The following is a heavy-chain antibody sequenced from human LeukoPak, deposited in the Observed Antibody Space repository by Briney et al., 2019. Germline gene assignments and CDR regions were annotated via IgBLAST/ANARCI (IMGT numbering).Heavy chain of an antibody. J-gene: IGHJ4*02. D-gene: IGHD3-3*02. CDR2: INHSGST. CDR3: ARVPHSVTLGAIFLHYFDY. CDR1: GGSFSGYY. V-gene: IGHV4-34*01. Sequence: MASETLSLTCAVYGGSFSGYYWSWIRQPPGKGLEWIGEINHSGSTNYNPSLKSRVTISLDTSKNQFSLKLTSVTAANTALYYCARVPHSVTLGAIFLHYFDYWGLGTLVNVSS.